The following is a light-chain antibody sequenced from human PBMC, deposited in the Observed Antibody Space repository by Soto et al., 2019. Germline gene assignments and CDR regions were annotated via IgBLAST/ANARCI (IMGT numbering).Light chain of an antibody. CDR3: QQRNIWPPVT. J-gene: IGKJ5*01. CDR2: GAF. CDR1: QSVSSN. Sequence: EIVLTQSPVTLSVSPGERATLSFRASQSVSSNLAWYQQKPGQAPRLLIYGAFNRATGIPARFSGSGSGTDFTLTISSLEPVDFAVYYCQQRNIWPPVTFGQGTRLEIK. V-gene: IGKV3-11*01.